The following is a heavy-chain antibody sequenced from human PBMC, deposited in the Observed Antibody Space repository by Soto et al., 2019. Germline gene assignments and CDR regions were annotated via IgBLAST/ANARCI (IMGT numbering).Heavy chain of an antibody. J-gene: IGHJ4*02. CDR1: GFTFSSYW. Sequence: GGSLRLSCASSGFTFSSYWMSLVRQAPGKGLEWVANIKQDGSEKYYVDSVKGRFTISRDNAKNSLYLQMNSLRAEDTAVYYCARGRLMITFGGVIVTHFDYWGQGTLVTVSS. D-gene: IGHD3-16*02. V-gene: IGHV3-7*01. CDR3: ARGRLMITFGGVIVTHFDY. CDR2: IKQDGSEK.